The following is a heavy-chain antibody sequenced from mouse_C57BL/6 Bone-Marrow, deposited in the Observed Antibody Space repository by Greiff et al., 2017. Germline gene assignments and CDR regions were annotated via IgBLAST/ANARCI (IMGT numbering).Heavy chain of an antibody. Sequence: QVQLKQPGAELVKPGASVKLSCKASGYTFTSYWMHWVKQRPGRGLEWIGRIDPNSGGTKYNEKFKSKATLTVDKPSSTAYMQLISLTSEDSAVYAGATYDGYCWDFDVWGTGTTVTGSS. V-gene: IGHV1-72*01. CDR3: ATYDGYCWDFDV. J-gene: IGHJ1*03. CDR1: GYTFTSYW. D-gene: IGHD2-3*01. CDR2: IDPNSGGT.